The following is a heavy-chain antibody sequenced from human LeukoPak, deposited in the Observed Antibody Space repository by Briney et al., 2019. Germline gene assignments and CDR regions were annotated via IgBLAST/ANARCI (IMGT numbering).Heavy chain of an antibody. V-gene: IGHV4-59*08. J-gene: IGHJ4*02. Sequence: SQSLSLTCTVSGRSISSYYWRWVRQPPGDGLEWIGYIYYSGRTNYNPSLKSRVTISVDTSKSRFSLNLSSVPAADTAVYYCARLSGSYLDYWGQGTLVTVSS. CDR2: IYYSGRT. CDR1: GRSISSYY. CDR3: ARLSGSYLDY. D-gene: IGHD1-26*01.